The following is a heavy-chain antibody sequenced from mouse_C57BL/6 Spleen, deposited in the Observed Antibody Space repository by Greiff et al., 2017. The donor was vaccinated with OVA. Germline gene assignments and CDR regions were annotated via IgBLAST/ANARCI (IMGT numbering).Heavy chain of an antibody. CDR3: ARDRAYDGSSYGYFDV. V-gene: IGHV5-16*01. CDR2: INYDGSST. Sequence: EVQRVESEGGLVQPGSSMKLSCTASGFTFSDYYMAWVRQVPEKGLEWVANINYDGSSTYYLDSLKSRFIISRDNAKNILYLQMSSLKSEDTATYYCARDRAYDGSSYGYFDVWGTGTTVTVSS. J-gene: IGHJ1*03. D-gene: IGHD1-1*01. CDR1: GFTFSDYY.